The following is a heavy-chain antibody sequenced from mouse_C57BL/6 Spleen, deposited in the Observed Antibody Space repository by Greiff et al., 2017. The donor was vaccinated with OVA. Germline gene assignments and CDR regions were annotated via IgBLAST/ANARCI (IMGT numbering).Heavy chain of an antibody. Sequence: QVTLKESGPGILQPSQTLSLTCSFSGFSLSTFGMGVGWIRQPSGKGLEWLAHIWWDDDKYYNPALRSGLPISKDPSTNPLFLKIANVETADTATYYCARIAGGSTTVVAFYWYFDVWGTGTTVTVSS. V-gene: IGHV8-8*01. CDR2: IWWDDDK. CDR1: GFSLSTFGMG. J-gene: IGHJ1*03. D-gene: IGHD1-1*01. CDR3: ARIAGGSTTVVAFYWYFDV.